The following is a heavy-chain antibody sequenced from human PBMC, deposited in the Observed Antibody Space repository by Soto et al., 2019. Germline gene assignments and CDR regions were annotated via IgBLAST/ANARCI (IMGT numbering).Heavy chain of an antibody. D-gene: IGHD2-2*01. Sequence: QVQLVQSGAEVKKPGASVKVSCRASGYIFTRYALHWVRQAPGQRLEWMGWINAGNGITTYSQKFQGRVTITRDKSASTAYMELSSLTSEDTAVYYCARGGQLLSVAFDIWGQGTMVTVSS. J-gene: IGHJ3*02. V-gene: IGHV1-3*01. CDR3: ARGGQLLSVAFDI. CDR1: GYIFTRYA. CDR2: INAGNGIT.